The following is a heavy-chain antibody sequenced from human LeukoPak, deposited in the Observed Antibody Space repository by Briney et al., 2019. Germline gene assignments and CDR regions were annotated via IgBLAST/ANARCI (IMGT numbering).Heavy chain of an antibody. J-gene: IGHJ4*02. V-gene: IGHV4-59*01. D-gene: IGHD6-19*01. CDR1: GGSISSYY. CDR3: AKDGYSSGWYLGY. CDR2: IYYSGST. Sequence: PSETLSLTCTVSGGSISSYYWSWIRQPPGKGLEWIGYIYYSGSTNYNPSLKSRVTISVDTSKNQFSLKLSSVTAADTAVYYCAKDGYSSGWYLGYWGQGTLVAVSS.